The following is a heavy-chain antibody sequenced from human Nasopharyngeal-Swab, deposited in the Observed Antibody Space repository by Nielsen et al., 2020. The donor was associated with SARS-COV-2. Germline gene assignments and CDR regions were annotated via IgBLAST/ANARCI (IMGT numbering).Heavy chain of an antibody. Sequence: WIRQPPGKGLEWIGEINHSGSTNYNPSLKSRVTISVDTSKNQFSLKLSSVTAADTAVYYCARGPQGGSRRPYYFDYWGQETLVTVSS. CDR2: INHSGST. V-gene: IGHV4-34*01. J-gene: IGHJ4*02. CDR3: ARGPQGGSRRPYYFDY. D-gene: IGHD1-26*01.